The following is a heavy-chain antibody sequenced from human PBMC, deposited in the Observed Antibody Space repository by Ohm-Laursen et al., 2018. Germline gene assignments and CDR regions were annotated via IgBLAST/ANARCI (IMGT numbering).Heavy chain of an antibody. CDR3: ARDPTFHAFDI. D-gene: IGHD2/OR15-2a*01. Sequence: GSLRLSCAASGFTFGDYAMTWVRQAPGKGLEWVANIRKDGGETYYVDSVKGRFTISRDNAKNSLYLQINSLKGEDTAVYFCARDPTFHAFDIWGQGTMVTVSS. V-gene: IGHV3-7*01. J-gene: IGHJ3*02. CDR1: GFTFGDYA. CDR2: IRKDGGET.